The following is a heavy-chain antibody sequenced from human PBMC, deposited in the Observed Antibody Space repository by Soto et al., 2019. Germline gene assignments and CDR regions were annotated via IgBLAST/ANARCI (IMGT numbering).Heavy chain of an antibody. CDR1: GGSISSYY. CDR3: ARATFWSYYYYMDV. J-gene: IGHJ6*03. D-gene: IGHD3-3*01. Sequence: SETLSLTCTVSGGSISSYYWGWIQQPPGKGLEWIGYIYYSGSTNYNPSLKSRVTISVDTSKNQFSLKLSSVTAADTAVYYCARATFWSYYYYMDVWGKGTTVTVSS. CDR2: IYYSGST. V-gene: IGHV4-59*01.